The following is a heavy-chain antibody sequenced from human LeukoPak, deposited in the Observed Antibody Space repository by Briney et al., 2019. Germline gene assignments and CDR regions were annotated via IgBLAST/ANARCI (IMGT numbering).Heavy chain of an antibody. CDR3: LAGYYYYYMDV. CDR2: VRSKADSHAT. Sequence: GGSLRLSCAASGFTFSGSAVHWVRQASGKGLEWVGHVRSKADSHATAYAASVQGRFTISRDNAKNTLYLQMTSLSAEDTAVYYALAGYYYYYMDVWGKGTTVTVSS. D-gene: IGHD3-10*01. J-gene: IGHJ6*03. V-gene: IGHV3-73*01. CDR1: GFTFSGSA.